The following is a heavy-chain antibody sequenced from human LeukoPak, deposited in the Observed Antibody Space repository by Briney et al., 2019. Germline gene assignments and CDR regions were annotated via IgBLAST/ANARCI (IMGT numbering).Heavy chain of an antibody. CDR3: ARAVAGWYYFDY. J-gene: IGHJ4*02. Sequence: SETLSLTCTVSGGSISSYYWSWIRQPPGKGLEWIGYIYYSGSTNYNPSLKSRVTIAVDTSKNQFSLKLSSVTAADTAVYYCARAVAGWYYFDYWGQGTLVTVSS. V-gene: IGHV4-59*01. CDR1: GGSISSYY. CDR2: IYYSGST. D-gene: IGHD6-19*01.